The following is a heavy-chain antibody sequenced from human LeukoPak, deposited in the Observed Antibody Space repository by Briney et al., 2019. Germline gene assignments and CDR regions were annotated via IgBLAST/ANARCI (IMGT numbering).Heavy chain of an antibody. D-gene: IGHD1-26*01. CDR1: GYSLSNYC. J-gene: IGHJ4*01. V-gene: IGHV5-51*01. CDR2: IYPADSET. Sequence: GESLQISSNVSGYSLSNYCIGWVRQMPGKGLEWVGIIYPADSETRYSPSFQGQVTMSVDKSISTAYLQWSSLKASDTAMYYCARKISGSYYGLDYWGQGTLVTVSS. CDR3: ARKISGSYYGLDY.